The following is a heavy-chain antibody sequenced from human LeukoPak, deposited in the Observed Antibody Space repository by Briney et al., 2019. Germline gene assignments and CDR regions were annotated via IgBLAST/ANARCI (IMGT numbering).Heavy chain of an antibody. J-gene: IGHJ5*02. CDR1: GYTFTDYF. Sequence: ASVKVSCKASGYTFTDYFLHWVRQAPGQRLEWMGWINPNSGDTKYAQKFQGRVTMTRVTSIATAYMELNRLRSDDTAVYYYARGFQRLEHWDWLDPWGQGTLVTVSS. D-gene: IGHD6-25*01. CDR2: INPNSGDT. CDR3: ARGFQRLEHWDWLDP. V-gene: IGHV1-2*02.